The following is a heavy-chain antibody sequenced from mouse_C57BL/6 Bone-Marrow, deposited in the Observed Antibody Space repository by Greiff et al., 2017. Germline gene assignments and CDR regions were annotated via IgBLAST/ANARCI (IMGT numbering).Heavy chain of an antibody. Sequence: EVKVEESGPGLVKPSQSLSLTCSVTGYSITSGYYWNWIRKFPGNKLEWMGYISYDGSNNYNPSLKNRISITRDTSKNQFFLKLNSVTTEDTATYYCARGRYAMDYWGQGTSVTVSS. J-gene: IGHJ4*01. CDR3: ARGRYAMDY. CDR2: ISYDGSN. CDR1: GYSITSGYY. V-gene: IGHV3-6*01.